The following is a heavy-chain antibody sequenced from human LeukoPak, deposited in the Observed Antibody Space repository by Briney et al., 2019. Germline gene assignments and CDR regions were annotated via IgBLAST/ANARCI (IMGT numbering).Heavy chain of an antibody. CDR1: GYTFTSYA. J-gene: IGHJ6*03. CDR2: INTNTGNP. Sequence: ASVKVSCKASGYTFTSYAMNWVRQAPGQGLEWMGWINTNTGNPTYAQGFTGRFVFSLDTSVSTAYLQISSLKAEDTAVYYCASFTDPFSSWPPYYYYMDVWGKGTTVTVSS. V-gene: IGHV7-4-1*02. D-gene: IGHD6-13*01. CDR3: ASFTDPFSSWPPYYYYMDV.